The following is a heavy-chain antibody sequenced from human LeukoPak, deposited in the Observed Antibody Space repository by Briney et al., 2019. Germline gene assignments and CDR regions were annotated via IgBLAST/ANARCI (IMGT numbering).Heavy chain of an antibody. CDR3: ARDPYGSGSYYMFWFDP. CDR1: GFTFSSYS. CDR2: ISSSSSSYI. Sequence: GGSLRLSCAASGFTFSSYSMNWVRQAPGKGLEWVSSISSSSSSYIYYADSVKGRFTISRDNAKNSLYLQMNSLRAEDTAVYYCARDPYGSGSYYMFWFDPWGQGTLVTVSS. D-gene: IGHD3-10*01. V-gene: IGHV3-21*01. J-gene: IGHJ5*02.